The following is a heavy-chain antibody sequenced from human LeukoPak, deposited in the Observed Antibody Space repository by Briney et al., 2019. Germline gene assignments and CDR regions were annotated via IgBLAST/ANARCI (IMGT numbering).Heavy chain of an antibody. Sequence: SETLSLTCTVSGGSISSYYWSWIRQPPGRGLEWIGSIHYSGSTYYNPSLKSRVTISVDTSKNQFSLKLSSVTAADTAVYYCARRGLGTTPYFDYWGQGTLVTVSS. D-gene: IGHD4-17*01. CDR3: ARRGLGTTPYFDY. CDR1: GGSISSYY. J-gene: IGHJ4*02. V-gene: IGHV4-59*05. CDR2: IHYSGST.